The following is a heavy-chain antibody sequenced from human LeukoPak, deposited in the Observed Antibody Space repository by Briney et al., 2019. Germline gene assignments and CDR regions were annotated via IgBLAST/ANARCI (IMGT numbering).Heavy chain of an antibody. CDR3: AKFEGYHLLGH. CDR1: GYSFANKW. J-gene: IGHJ1*01. CDR2: IYPADSDT. Sequence: GESLKISCKGSGYSFANKWIAWVRQMPGKGLDWMGIIYPADSDTRYSPSFQGQVTISVDKSISTAYLQWSSLKASDTAIYYCAKFEGYHLLGHWGQGTLVTVSS. V-gene: IGHV5-51*01. D-gene: IGHD2-15*01.